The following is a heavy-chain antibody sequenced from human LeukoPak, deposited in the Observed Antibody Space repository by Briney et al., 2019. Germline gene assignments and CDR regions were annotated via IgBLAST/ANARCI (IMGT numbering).Heavy chain of an antibody. Sequence: AGGSLRLSCAASGFTFSSYGMHWVRQAPGKGLEWVAVISYDGSNKYYADSVKGRFTISRDNSKNTLYLQMNSLRAEDTAVYYCARDPNSGYFDYWGQGTLVTVSS. J-gene: IGHJ4*02. V-gene: IGHV3-30*03. CDR2: ISYDGSNK. CDR3: ARDPNSGYFDY. CDR1: GFTFSSYG. D-gene: IGHD6-19*01.